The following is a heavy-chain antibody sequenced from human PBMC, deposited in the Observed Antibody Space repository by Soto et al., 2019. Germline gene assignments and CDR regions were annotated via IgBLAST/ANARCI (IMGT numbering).Heavy chain of an antibody. V-gene: IGHV4-31*03. CDR3: CAXXFGVAAAGPFDY. Sequence: QVQLQESGPGLVKPSQTLSLTCTVSGGSISSGGYYWSWIRQHPGKGLEWIGYIYYSGSTYYNPSLKSRXXXXXXXXXXXXXXXXXXXXXXXXXVYYCAXXFGVAAAGPFDYWGQGTLVTVSS. CDR1: GGSISSGGYY. CDR2: IYYSGST. D-gene: IGHD6-13*01. J-gene: IGHJ4*02.